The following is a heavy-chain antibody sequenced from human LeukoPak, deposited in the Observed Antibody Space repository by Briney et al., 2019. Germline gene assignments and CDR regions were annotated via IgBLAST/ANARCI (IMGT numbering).Heavy chain of an antibody. CDR3: AKRLKRNYYYHYAMDV. Sequence: GGSLRLSCAASGFTFKTHAMSWVRQAPGKGLEWVSRIDDSGVIGSYADSVKGRFTISRDNSKMTLTLQMNSLRAEDTAVYYCAKRLKRNYYYHYAMDVWGQGTTVTVSS. CDR2: IDDSGVIG. CDR1: GFTFKTHA. V-gene: IGHV3-23*01. D-gene: IGHD3-22*01. J-gene: IGHJ6*02.